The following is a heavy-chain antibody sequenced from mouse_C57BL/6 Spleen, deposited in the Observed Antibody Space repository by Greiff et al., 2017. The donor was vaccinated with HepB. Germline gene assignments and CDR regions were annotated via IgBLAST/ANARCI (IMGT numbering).Heavy chain of an antibody. J-gene: IGHJ3*01. CDR1: VFSLTSYG. Sequence: VMLVESGPGLVASSQSLSITCTVSVFSLTSYGVSWVRQPPGKGLEWLGVIWGDGSTNYHSALISRLSISKDNSKSQVFLKLNSLQTDDTATYYCAKLTGTGFAYWGQGTLVTVSA. D-gene: IGHD4-1*01. V-gene: IGHV2-3*01. CDR2: IWGDGST. CDR3: AKLTGTGFAY.